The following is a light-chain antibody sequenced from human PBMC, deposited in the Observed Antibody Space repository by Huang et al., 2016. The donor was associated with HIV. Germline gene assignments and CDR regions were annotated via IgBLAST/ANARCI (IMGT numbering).Light chain of an antibody. V-gene: IGKV1-39*01. CDR2: GAS. CDR3: QQSYNSWT. J-gene: IGKJ1*01. Sequence: DIQMTQSPSSLSASVGDRVTVTCWASQSIGNYLNWYQQKPGKAPKLLIYGASSLQSGVPSRFSGSGSGTVFILSITSLQPEDFATYYCQQSYNSWTFGQGTKVDIK. CDR1: QSIGNY.